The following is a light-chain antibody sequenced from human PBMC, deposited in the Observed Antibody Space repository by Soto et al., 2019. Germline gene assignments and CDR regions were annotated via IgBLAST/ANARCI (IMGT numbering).Light chain of an antibody. CDR1: IPNIGSKY. CDR3: AAWDDSLNAWV. Sequence: QSVLTQPPAASTTPGQRVTIFFFGGIPNIGSKYVYWYQHLPGAAPKLLIYRDDQRPSGAPDRFSGSKPGTSASLAISGLRSEDEADYYCAAWDDSLNAWVFGGGTKVTVL. J-gene: IGLJ3*02. CDR2: RDD. V-gene: IGLV1-47*01.